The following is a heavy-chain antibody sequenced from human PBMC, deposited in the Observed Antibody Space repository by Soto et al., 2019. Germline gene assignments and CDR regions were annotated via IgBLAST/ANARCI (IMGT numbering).Heavy chain of an antibody. CDR1: GFTFSSYG. V-gene: IGHV3-30*18. D-gene: IGHD3-22*01. CDR2: VSYDGSNK. Sequence: GGSLRLSCAASGFTFSSYGVHWVRQAPGKGLEWVASVSYDGSNKHYGDSVKGRFTISRDNSRNTLDLQMNSLRAEDPAVYYCAKDTYYYDRSGYYTYDHWGEGT. J-gene: IGHJ4*02. CDR3: AKDTYYYDRSGYYTYDH.